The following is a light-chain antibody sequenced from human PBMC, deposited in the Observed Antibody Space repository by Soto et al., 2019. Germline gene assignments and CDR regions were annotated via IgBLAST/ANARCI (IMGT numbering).Light chain of an antibody. CDR2: GAS. CDR1: QSVSSY. J-gene: IGKJ1*01. CDR3: QQYNDWPRT. V-gene: IGKV3-15*01. Sequence: EIVMTQSPGTLSASPGERASRSCRASQSVSSYLAWYHQKPGQAPRLLIHGASTRASGIPARFSGSGSGTAFTLTISSLQSEDFAFYYCQQYNDWPRTFGQGTKVEIK.